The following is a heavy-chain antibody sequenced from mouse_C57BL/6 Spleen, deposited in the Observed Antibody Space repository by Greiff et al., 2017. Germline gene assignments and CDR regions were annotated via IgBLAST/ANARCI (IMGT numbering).Heavy chain of an antibody. Sequence: VQRVESGAELVKPGASVKISCKASGYAFSSYWMNWVKQRPGKGLEWIGQIYPGDGDTNYNGKFKGKATLTADKSSSTAYMQLSSLTSEDSAVYFCATEVWSLRDYWGQGTTHTVSS. V-gene: IGHV1-80*01. D-gene: IGHD2-10*02. J-gene: IGHJ2*01. CDR2: IYPGDGDT. CDR3: ATEVWSLRDY. CDR1: GYAFSSYW.